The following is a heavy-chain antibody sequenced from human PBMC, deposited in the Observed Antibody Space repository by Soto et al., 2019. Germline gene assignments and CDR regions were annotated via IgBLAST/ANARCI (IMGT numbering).Heavy chain of an antibody. CDR3: AIVAGTDFDY. D-gene: IGHD6-19*01. Sequence: GGSLRLSCAASGFTFSSYAMHWVRQAPGKGLEWVAVISYDGSNKYYADSVKGRFTISRDNSKNTLYLQMNSLRAEDTAVYYCAIVAGTDFDYWGQGTLVTVSS. CDR2: ISYDGSNK. CDR1: GFTFSSYA. J-gene: IGHJ4*02. V-gene: IGHV3-30-3*01.